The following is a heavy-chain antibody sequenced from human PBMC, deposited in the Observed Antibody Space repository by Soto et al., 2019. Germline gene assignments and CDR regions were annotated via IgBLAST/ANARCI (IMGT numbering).Heavy chain of an antibody. J-gene: IGHJ4*02. CDR3: AKDLMVRGVISPNPPPLIDY. CDR1: GYTFTSYG. V-gene: IGHV1-18*01. CDR2: ISAYNGNT. D-gene: IGHD3-10*01. Sequence: ASVKVSCKASGYTFTSYGISWVRQAPGQGLEWMGWISAYNGNTNYAQKLQGRVAMTTDTSTSTAYMELRSLRSDDTAVYYCAKDLMVRGVISPNPPPLIDYWGQGTLVTVSS.